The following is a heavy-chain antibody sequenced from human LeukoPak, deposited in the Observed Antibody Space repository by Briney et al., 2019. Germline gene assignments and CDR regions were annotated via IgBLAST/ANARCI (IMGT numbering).Heavy chain of an antibody. J-gene: IGHJ5*02. CDR2: IYYSGST. CDR3: ARESGGMIVFGNWFDP. V-gene: IGHV4-39*02. CDR1: GGSISSSSYY. Sequence: KPSETLSLTCTVSGGSISSSSYYWAWIRQPPGKGLEWIGSIYYSGSTYYNPSLKSRVTISIDTSKNQFSLRLISVTAADTAVYYCARESGGMIVFGNWFDPWGQGTLVTVSS. D-gene: IGHD3-22*01.